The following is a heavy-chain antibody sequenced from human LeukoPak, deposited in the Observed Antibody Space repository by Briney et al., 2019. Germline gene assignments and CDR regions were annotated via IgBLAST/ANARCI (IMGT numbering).Heavy chain of an antibody. Sequence: GGSLRLSCAASGFTFSSYEMNWVRQAPGKGLEWVSYISSSGSTIYYADSVKGRFTISRDNAKNSLYLQMNSLRAEDTALYYCARAGDISGWSAFGVFDYWGQGTLVTVSS. D-gene: IGHD6-19*01. J-gene: IGHJ4*02. CDR2: ISSSGSTI. CDR1: GFTFSSYE. V-gene: IGHV3-48*03. CDR3: ARAGDISGWSAFGVFDY.